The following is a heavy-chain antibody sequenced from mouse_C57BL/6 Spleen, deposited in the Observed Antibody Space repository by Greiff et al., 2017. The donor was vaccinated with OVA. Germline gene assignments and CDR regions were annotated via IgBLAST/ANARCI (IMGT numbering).Heavy chain of an antibody. Sequence: VKLQESGAELVRPGASVKLSCKASGYTFTDYYINWVKQRPGQGLEWIARIYPGSGNTYYNEKFKGKATLTAEKSSSTAYMQLSSLTSEDSAVYFCARDPSFAYWGQGTLVTVSA. J-gene: IGHJ3*01. V-gene: IGHV1-76*01. CDR2: IYPGSGNT. CDR1: GYTFTDYY. CDR3: ARDPSFAY.